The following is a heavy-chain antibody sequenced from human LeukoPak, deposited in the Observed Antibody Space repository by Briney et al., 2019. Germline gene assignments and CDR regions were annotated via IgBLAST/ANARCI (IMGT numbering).Heavy chain of an antibody. Sequence: PGGSLRLSCVASGLSCSSCAMNWVRQAPGKGLEWVSRINSDGSSTSYADSVKGRFTISRDNAKNTLFLQMNSLRAEDTAVYYCVRGRYSDRGVDHWGQGTLVTVSS. D-gene: IGHD5-18*01. V-gene: IGHV3-74*01. CDR1: GLSCSSCA. CDR2: INSDGSST. J-gene: IGHJ4*02. CDR3: VRGRYSDRGVDH.